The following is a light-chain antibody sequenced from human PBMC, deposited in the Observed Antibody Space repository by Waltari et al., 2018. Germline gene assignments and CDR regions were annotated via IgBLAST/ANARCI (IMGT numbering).Light chain of an antibody. J-gene: IGLJ3*02. Sequence: SFELTQSPSVSVSPGQTARITCTGDALAKKYAYWYQQKTGQAPVMVIFNDSERPSGIPERFSGSRSGTTVTLTISGVQAEDEADYYCQSPDSSDTYVMFGGGTKLTVL. CDR1: ALAKKY. CDR2: NDS. CDR3: QSPDSSDTYVM. V-gene: IGLV3-25*03.